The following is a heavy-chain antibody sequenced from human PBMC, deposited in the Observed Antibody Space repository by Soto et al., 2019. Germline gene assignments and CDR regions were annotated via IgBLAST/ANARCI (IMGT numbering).Heavy chain of an antibody. Sequence: PSETLSLTCTVSGGSISSSSYYWGWIRQPPGKGLEWIGSIYYSGSTYYNPSLKSRVTISVDTSKNQFSLKLSSVTAADTAVYYCARHMSSGWNDYYYYGMDVWGQGTTVTVS. CDR3: ARHMSSGWNDYYYYGMDV. CDR1: GGSISSSSYY. D-gene: IGHD6-19*01. J-gene: IGHJ6*02. CDR2: IYYSGST. V-gene: IGHV4-39*01.